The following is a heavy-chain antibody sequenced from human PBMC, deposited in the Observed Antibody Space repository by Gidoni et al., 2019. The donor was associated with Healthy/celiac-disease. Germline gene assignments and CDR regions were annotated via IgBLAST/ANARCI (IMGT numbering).Heavy chain of an antibody. V-gene: IGHV4-34*01. CDR1: GGSFSGYY. CDR2: INHSGST. Sequence: QVQLQQWGAGLLKPSETLSLTCAVYGGSFSGYYWSWIRQPPGKGLEWIGEINHSGSTNYNPSLKSRVTISVDTSKNQFSLKLSSVTAADTAVYYCARRQDIVVVPAAIVQVKGGYFDYWGQGTLVTVSS. D-gene: IGHD2-2*02. J-gene: IGHJ4*02. CDR3: ARRQDIVVVPAAIVQVKGGYFDY.